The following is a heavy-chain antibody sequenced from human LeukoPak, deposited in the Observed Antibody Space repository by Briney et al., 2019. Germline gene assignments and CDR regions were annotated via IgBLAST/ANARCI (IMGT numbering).Heavy chain of an antibody. D-gene: IGHD3-22*01. J-gene: IGHJ6*03. CDR3: ARDRGYDPPHYMDV. CDR1: GFTFDDYG. CDR2: INWNGGST. V-gene: IGHV3-20*04. Sequence: GGSLRLSCAASGFTFDDYGMSWVRQAPGKGLEWVSGINWNGGSTGYADSVKGRFTISRDNAKNSLYLQMNSLRAEDTALYYCARDRGYDPPHYMDVWGKGTTVTVSS.